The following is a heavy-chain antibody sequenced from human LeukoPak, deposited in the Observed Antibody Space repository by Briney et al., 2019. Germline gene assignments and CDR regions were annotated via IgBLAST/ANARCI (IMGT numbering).Heavy chain of an antibody. CDR2: ISGSGGST. CDR1: GFTFSSYA. V-gene: IGHV3-23*01. Sequence: GGSLRLSCAASGFTFSSYAMSWVRQAPGKGLEWVSGISGSGGSTYYADSLKGRFTISRDNSKNTLYLQMNSLTAEDTAVYYCAKDLAIVATIGGDYWGQGTLVTVSS. D-gene: IGHD5-12*01. J-gene: IGHJ4*02. CDR3: AKDLAIVATIGGDY.